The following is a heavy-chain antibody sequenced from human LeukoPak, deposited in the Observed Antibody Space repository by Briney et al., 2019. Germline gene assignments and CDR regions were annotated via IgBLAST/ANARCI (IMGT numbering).Heavy chain of an antibody. D-gene: IGHD3-22*01. J-gene: IGHJ4*02. V-gene: IGHV3-48*03. CDR1: GFTFSSYE. CDR3: ARGVNYYDSSGYYFSY. Sequence: PGGSLRLSCVASGFTFSSYEMNWVRQAPGKGLEWVSYISSSGSSIYYADSVKGRFTISRDNAKNSLYLQMNSLRAEDTAVYYCARGVNYYDSSGYYFSYRGKGTLVTVSS. CDR2: ISSSGSSI.